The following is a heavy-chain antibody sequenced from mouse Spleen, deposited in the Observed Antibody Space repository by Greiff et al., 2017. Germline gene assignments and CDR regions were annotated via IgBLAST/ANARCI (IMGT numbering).Heavy chain of an antibody. CDR2: IHPNSGST. CDR3: ARRELPGAMDY. Sequence: QVQLKQPGAELVKPGASVKLSCKASGYTFTSYWMHWVKQRPGQGLEWIGMIHPNSGSTNYNEKFKSKATLTVDKSSSTAYMQLSSLTSEDSAVYYCARRELPGAMDYWGQGTSVTVSS. CDR1: GYTFTSYW. D-gene: IGHD2-1*01. J-gene: IGHJ4*01. V-gene: IGHV1-64*01.